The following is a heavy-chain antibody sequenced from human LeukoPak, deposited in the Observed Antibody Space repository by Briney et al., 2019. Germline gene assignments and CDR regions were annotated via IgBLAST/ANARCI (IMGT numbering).Heavy chain of an antibody. J-gene: IGHJ4*02. V-gene: IGHV4-4*02. CDR3: ATTRPDNYYGSGSYLDY. CDR1: GGSISSSNW. Sequence: PSETLSLTCAVSGGSISSSNWWSWVRQPPGKGLEWIGEIYHSGSTNYNPSLKSRVTISVDKSKNQFSLKLSSVTAADTAVYYCATTRPDNYYGSGSYLDYWGQGTLVTASS. D-gene: IGHD3-10*01. CDR2: IYHSGST.